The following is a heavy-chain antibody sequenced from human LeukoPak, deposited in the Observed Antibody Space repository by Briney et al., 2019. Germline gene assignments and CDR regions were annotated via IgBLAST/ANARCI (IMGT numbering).Heavy chain of an antibody. V-gene: IGHV1-69*04. D-gene: IGHD4-11*01. CDR1: GGTFSSYA. CDR2: IIPIFGIA. CDR3: ARVPPARNDYSNYVDYYGMDV. J-gene: IGHJ6*02. Sequence: GASVKVSCKASGGTFSSYAISWVRQAPGQGLEWMGRIIPIFGIANYAQKFQGRVTITADKSTSTAYMELSSLRSEDTAVYYCARVPPARNDYSNYVDYYGMDVWGQGTTATVSS.